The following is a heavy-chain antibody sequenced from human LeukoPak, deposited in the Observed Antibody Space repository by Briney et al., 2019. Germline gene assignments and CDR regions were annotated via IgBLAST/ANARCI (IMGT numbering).Heavy chain of an antibody. CDR3: ARDKELHCSSTSCYYYYYGMDV. CDR2: ISAYNGNT. V-gene: IGHV1-18*04. J-gene: IGHJ6*04. Sequence: GASVKVSCKASGYTFASYGISWVRQAPGQGLEWMGWISAYNGNTNYAQKLQGRVTMTTDTSTSTAYMELRSLRSDDTAVYYCARDKELHCSSTSCYYYYYGMDVWGKGTTVTVSS. D-gene: IGHD2-2*01. CDR1: GYTFASYG.